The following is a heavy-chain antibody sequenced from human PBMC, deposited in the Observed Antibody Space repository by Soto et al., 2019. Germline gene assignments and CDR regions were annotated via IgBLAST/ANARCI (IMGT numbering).Heavy chain of an antibody. V-gene: IGHV3-48*02. CDR1: GFTFSSCS. D-gene: IGHD6-19*01. J-gene: IGHJ5*02. CDR2: ISSSSSTI. Sequence: EVQLVESGGGLVQPGGSLRLSCAASGFTFSSCSMNWVRQAPGKGLEWVSYISSSSSTIYYADSVKGRFTISRDNAKNSLYLQMNSLRDEGTAVYYCAREAGTWHLPLNWFDPWGQGTLVTVSS. CDR3: AREAGTWHLPLNWFDP.